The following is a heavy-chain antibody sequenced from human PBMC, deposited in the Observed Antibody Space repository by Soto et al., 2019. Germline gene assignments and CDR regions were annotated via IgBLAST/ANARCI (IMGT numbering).Heavy chain of an antibody. J-gene: IGHJ4*02. CDR2: IYHSGST. Sequence: SETLSLTCAVSGGSISSSNWWSWVRQPPGKGLEWIGEIYHSGSTNYNPSLKSRVTISVDKSKNQFSLKLSSVTAADTAVYYCARGSDYVWGSYRYWYFDFWGQGTLVTVSS. D-gene: IGHD3-16*02. CDR3: ARGSDYVWGSYRYWYFDF. CDR1: GGSISSSNW. V-gene: IGHV4-4*02.